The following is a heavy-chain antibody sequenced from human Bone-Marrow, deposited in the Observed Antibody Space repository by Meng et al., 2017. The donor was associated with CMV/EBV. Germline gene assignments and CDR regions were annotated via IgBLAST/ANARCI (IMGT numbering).Heavy chain of an antibody. Sequence: SLKISCAASGFTFSIYWMHWVRQAPGKGLEWVSGISWRSGRIGYAGSVKGRFTISRDNVKNSLYLQMNSLRAEDTAFYYCAKDLRSAIDGGAFEIWGQGTMVTVSS. J-gene: IGHJ3*02. CDR1: GFTFSIYW. CDR3: AKDLRSAIDGGAFEI. V-gene: IGHV3-9*01. D-gene: IGHD3-16*01. CDR2: ISWRSGRI.